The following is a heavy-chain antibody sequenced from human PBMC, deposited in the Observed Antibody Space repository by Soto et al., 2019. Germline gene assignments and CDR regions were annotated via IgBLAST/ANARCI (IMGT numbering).Heavy chain of an antibody. CDR3: ARDSPTTKRPDTEGDAFDI. Sequence: QVQLAQSGAEVKKPGASVKVSCKASGYTFTSYGISWVRQAPGQGLEWMGWISAYNGNTNYAQKLQGRVTMTPDTSTSTAYMELRSLRSDDTAVYYCARDSPTTKRPDTEGDAFDIWGQGTMVTVSS. V-gene: IGHV1-18*01. D-gene: IGHD1-1*01. J-gene: IGHJ3*02. CDR2: ISAYNGNT. CDR1: GYTFTSYG.